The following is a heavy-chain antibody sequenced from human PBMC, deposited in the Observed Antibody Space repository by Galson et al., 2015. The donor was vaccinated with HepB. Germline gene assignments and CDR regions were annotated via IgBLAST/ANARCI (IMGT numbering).Heavy chain of an antibody. CDR2: IKQDEIET. D-gene: IGHD3-22*01. CDR1: GFSFSSYW. CDR3: AKDSGSVVIISLGY. J-gene: IGHJ4*02. Sequence: SLRLSCAVSGFSFSSYWMHWVRQAPGKGLEWVADIKQDEIETFYVDSVKGRFTISRDNSKNTLYLQMNSLRAEDTAVYYCAKDSGSVVIISLGYWGQGTLVTVSS. V-gene: IGHV3-7*03.